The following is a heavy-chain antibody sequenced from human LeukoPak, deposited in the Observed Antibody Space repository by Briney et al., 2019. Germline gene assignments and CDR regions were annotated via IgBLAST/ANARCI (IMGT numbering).Heavy chain of an antibody. D-gene: IGHD4-23*01. J-gene: IGHJ4*02. CDR1: GGSIRGYY. V-gene: IGHV4-4*07. CDR3: ARDGGGNRNFDY. Sequence: PSETLSLTCDVSGGSIRGYYWSWIRQPAGEGLEWIGRVHTSGSTTYNPSVKSRVTLSQDTSKNQFYLRLTSVTAADTAVYYCARDGGGNRNFDYWGQGILVTVSS. CDR2: VHTSGST.